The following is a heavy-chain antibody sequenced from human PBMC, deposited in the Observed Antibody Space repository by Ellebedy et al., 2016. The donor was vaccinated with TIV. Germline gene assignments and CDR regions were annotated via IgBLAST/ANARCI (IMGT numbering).Heavy chain of an antibody. V-gene: IGHV1-69*04. CDR2: IIPILGIT. Sequence: ASVKVSCKASGYTFTSYGISWVRQAPGQGLEWMGRIIPILGITNYAQKFQARVTIIADTSMSTAYMELSSLRSEDTAVYYCARGEAYGGNSEWGQGTLVTVSS. D-gene: IGHD4-23*01. J-gene: IGHJ4*02. CDR3: ARGEAYGGNSE. CDR1: GYTFTSYG.